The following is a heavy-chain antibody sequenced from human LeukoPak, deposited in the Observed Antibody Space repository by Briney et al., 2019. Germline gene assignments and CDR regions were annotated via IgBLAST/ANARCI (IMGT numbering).Heavy chain of an antibody. V-gene: IGHV4-39*01. J-gene: IGHJ4*02. CDR2: IYYSGST. CDR1: GGSISSSGYY. D-gene: IGHD5-18*01. Sequence: SETPSLTCTVSGGSISSSGYYWGWIRQPPGKGLEWIGTIYYSGSTSYNPSLKSRVTTSVDTSKNQFSLKLSSVTAADTAVYYCAGHFNGYSYGPIDYWGQGTLVTVSS. CDR3: AGHFNGYSYGPIDY.